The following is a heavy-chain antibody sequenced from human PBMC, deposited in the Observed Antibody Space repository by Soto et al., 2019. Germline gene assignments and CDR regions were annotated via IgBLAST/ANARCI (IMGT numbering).Heavy chain of an antibody. CDR1: GYTFTGYY. D-gene: IGHD2-15*01. V-gene: IGHV1-2*04. CDR2: INPNSGGT. CDR3: ARGWALYCSGGSCYRKYYYYMDV. J-gene: IGHJ6*03. Sequence: SSLKVSCKASGYTFTGYYMHWVRQAPGQGLEWMGWINPNSGGTNYAQKFQGWVTMTRDTSISTAYMELSRLRSDDTAVYYCARGWALYCSGGSCYRKYYYYMDVWGKGTTVTV.